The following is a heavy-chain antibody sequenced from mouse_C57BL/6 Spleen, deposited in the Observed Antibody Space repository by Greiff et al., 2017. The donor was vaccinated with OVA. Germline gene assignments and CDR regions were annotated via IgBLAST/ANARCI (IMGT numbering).Heavy chain of an antibody. Sequence: QVTLKVSGPGILQPSQTLSLTCSFSGFSLSTFGMGVGWIRQPSGKGLEWLAHIWWDDDKYYNQALKSRLTISKDTSKKQAFLQIANVDTAVTATYYCARIGDDYAGDGAMAYWGPGTSVTVSS. CDR2: IWWDDDK. CDR1: GFSLSTFGMG. V-gene: IGHV8-8*01. CDR3: ARIGDDYAGDGAMAY. J-gene: IGHJ4*01. D-gene: IGHD2-4*01.